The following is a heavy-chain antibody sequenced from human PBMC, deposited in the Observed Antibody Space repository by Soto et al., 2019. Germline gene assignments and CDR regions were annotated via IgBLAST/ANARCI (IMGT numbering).Heavy chain of an antibody. CDR2: ISSSSSTI. Sequence: EVQLVESGGGLVQPGGSLRLSCAASGFTFSSYSMNWVRQAPGKGLEWVSYISSSSSTIYYADSVKGRFTISRDNAKNSLYLQMNSLRDEDTAVYYCARDLGPYYYDSSGYNYFDYWGQGTLVTVSS. D-gene: IGHD3-22*01. CDR3: ARDLGPYYYDSSGYNYFDY. CDR1: GFTFSSYS. J-gene: IGHJ4*02. V-gene: IGHV3-48*02.